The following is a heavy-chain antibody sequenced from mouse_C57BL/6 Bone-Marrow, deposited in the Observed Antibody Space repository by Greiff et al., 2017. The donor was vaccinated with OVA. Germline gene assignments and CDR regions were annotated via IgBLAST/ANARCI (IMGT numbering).Heavy chain of an antibody. J-gene: IGHJ3*01. CDR2: IWGVGST. CDR3: ATGLSWFAY. V-gene: IGHV2-6*01. CDR1: GFSLTSYG. Sequence: VKLQESGPGLVAPSQSLSITCTVSGFSLTSYGVDWVRQSPGKGLEWLGVIWGVGSTNYNSALKSRLSISKDNSKSQVFLKMNSLQTDDTAMYYCATGLSWFAYWGQGTLVTVSA. D-gene: IGHD2-4*01.